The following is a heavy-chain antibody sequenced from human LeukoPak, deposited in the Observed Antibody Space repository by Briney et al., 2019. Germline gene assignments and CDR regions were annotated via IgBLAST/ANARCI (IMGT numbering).Heavy chain of an antibody. CDR2: IIHSGST. CDR3: ARAYGAKYSFDS. CDR1: GGSFSGYY. J-gene: IGHJ4*02. Sequence: TSETLSLTCAVYGGSFSGYYWSWIRQPPGKGLEWIGEIIHSGSTNYNPSLKSRVTLSVDTSKNQFSLKVSSVTAADTGVYYCARAYGAKYSFDSWGQGTLVTVSS. D-gene: IGHD4-23*01. V-gene: IGHV4-34*12.